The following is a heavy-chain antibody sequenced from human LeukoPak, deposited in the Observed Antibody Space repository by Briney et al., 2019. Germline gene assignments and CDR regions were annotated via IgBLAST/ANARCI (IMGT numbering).Heavy chain of an antibody. V-gene: IGHV3-23*01. CDR3: AKPIGIAAAGTHYYYYYGMDV. J-gene: IGHJ6*02. CDR1: GFTFSSYA. Sequence: PGGSLRLSCAASGFTFSSYAMSWVRQAPGKGLEWVSAISGSGGSSYYADSVKGRFTISRDNSKNTLYLQMNSLRAEDTAVYYCAKPIGIAAAGTHYYYYYGMDVWGQGTTVTVSS. CDR2: ISGSGGSS. D-gene: IGHD6-13*01.